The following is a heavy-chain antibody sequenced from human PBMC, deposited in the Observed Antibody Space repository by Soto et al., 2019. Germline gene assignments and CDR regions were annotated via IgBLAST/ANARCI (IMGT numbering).Heavy chain of an antibody. CDR1: GYSFKDHY. CDR2: INPSGEHT. D-gene: IGHD2-15*01. J-gene: IGHJ4*02. CDR3: ARISRKGGSCYFYFDH. Sequence: VASVKVSCKASGYSFKDHYMHWVRQAPGRGLEWVGIINPSGEHTNYAQQFRGRVAMTRDTSTSTAYMELRSLRSEDTAVYFCARISRKGGSCYFYFDHWGQGTLVTVSS. V-gene: IGHV1-46*02.